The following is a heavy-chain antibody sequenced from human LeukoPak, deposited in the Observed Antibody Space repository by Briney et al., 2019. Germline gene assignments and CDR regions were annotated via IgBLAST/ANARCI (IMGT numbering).Heavy chain of an antibody. J-gene: IGHJ4*02. CDR3: AKDSTMVRDPSGLDYSPYDYFDY. V-gene: IGHV3-30*02. D-gene: IGHD3-10*01. CDR2: IRYDGTNK. CDR1: GFTFRSYG. Sequence: PGGSLRLSCAASGFTFRSYGMHWVRQAPGKGLEWVAIIRYDGTNKYYADSVKGRFTISRDNSKNTLYLQMNSLRAEDTAVYYCAKDSTMVRDPSGLDYSPYDYFDYWGQGTLVTVSS.